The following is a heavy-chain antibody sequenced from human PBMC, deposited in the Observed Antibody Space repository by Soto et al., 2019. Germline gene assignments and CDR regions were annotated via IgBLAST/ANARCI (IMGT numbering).Heavy chain of an antibody. CDR3: AKDDAMIVVVLDSPIDY. D-gene: IGHD3-22*01. Sequence: PGGSLRLSCAASGFTFSSYGMHWVRQAPGKGLEWVAVISYDGSNKYYADSVKGRFTISRDNSKNTLYLQMNSLRAEDTAVYYCAKDDAMIVVVLDSPIDYWGQGTLVTVSS. V-gene: IGHV3-30*18. CDR2: ISYDGSNK. CDR1: GFTFSSYG. J-gene: IGHJ4*02.